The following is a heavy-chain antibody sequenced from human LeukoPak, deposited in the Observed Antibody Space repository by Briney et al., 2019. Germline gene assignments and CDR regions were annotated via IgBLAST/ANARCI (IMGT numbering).Heavy chain of an antibody. CDR1: GFTFSNYG. V-gene: IGHV3-30*02. D-gene: IGHD6-13*01. Sequence: GGSLRLSCAASGFTFSNYGMHWVRQAPGKGLEWVAFIRYDATIKYYADSVKGRFTISRDNSKNTLYLQMNSLRAEDTAVYYCATDSSPVPAPWGQGTLGPGSS. J-gene: IGHJ5*02. CDR3: ATDSSPVPAP. CDR2: IRYDATIK.